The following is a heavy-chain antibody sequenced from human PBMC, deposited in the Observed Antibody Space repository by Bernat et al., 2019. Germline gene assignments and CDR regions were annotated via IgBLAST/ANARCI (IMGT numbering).Heavy chain of an antibody. CDR1: GFTFSSYA. D-gene: IGHD2-15*01. J-gene: IGHJ1*01. CDR3: AKEGAAAQVEYFQS. Sequence: EAQLLESGGGLVQPGGSLRLSCAASGFTFSSYAMSWLRQAPGKGLHWVSSISAGGTTYYADSVKGRFTISRDNSKTTLYLQMNSLRAEDTAVYYCAKEGAAAQVEYFQSWGQGTLVIVSS. CDR2: ISAGGTT. V-gene: IGHV3-23*01.